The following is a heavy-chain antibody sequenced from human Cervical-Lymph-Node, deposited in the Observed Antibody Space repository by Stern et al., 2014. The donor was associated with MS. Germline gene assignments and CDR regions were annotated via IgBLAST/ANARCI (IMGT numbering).Heavy chain of an antibody. CDR1: GYTFTSYG. CDR3: ARGLIGSENAFDI. V-gene: IGHV1-18*01. J-gene: IGHJ3*02. Sequence: VQLVQSGAEVKKPGASVKVSCKASGYTFTSYGFSWVRQAPGQGLEWMGWISAYNGNANYAPKLQGRVSMTTDTSTSTAYMGLRRLRSGDTAVYYWARGLIGSENAFDIWGQGTMVTVSS. D-gene: IGHD2-15*01. CDR2: ISAYNGNA.